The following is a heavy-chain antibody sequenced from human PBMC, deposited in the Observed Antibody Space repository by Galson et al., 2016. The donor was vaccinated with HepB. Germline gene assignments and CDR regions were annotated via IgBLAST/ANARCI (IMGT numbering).Heavy chain of an antibody. J-gene: IGHJ2*01. D-gene: IGHD6-19*01. CDR1: GFTFSNYA. V-gene: IGHV3-23*01. CDR2: ISGSGSRT. CDR3: AKAGSGWTAKARYCDI. Sequence: SLRLSCAASGFTFSNYAMSWVRQAPGKGLELVSGISGSGSRTFYADSVRGRFTISRDNSKKTLYLQMNSLRAEDAAMYHCAKAGSGWTAKARYCDIWGRGTLVTVSS.